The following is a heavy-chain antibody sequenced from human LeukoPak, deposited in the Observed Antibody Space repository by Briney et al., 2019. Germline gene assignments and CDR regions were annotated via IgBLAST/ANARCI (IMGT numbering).Heavy chain of an antibody. D-gene: IGHD3-22*01. Sequence: SQTLSLTCTVSGDSISSDSYNWNWIRQPAGKGLEWIGRIHISGSTNHNPSLKSRVTLSVDTSKNQFSLKLSSVPAADTAVYYCARDTYKYDSSGYYYYYYGMDVWGQGTTVTVSS. CDR2: IHISGST. J-gene: IGHJ6*02. CDR3: ARDTYKYDSSGYYYYYYGMDV. V-gene: IGHV4-61*02. CDR1: GDSISSDSYN.